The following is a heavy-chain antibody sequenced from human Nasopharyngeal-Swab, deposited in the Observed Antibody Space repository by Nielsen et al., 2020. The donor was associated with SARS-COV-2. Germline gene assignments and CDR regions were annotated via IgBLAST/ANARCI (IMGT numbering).Heavy chain of an antibody. J-gene: IGHJ3*02. CDR3: AKNTGYSTGWNDAFDI. Sequence: RQPPGKGLEWVSSISGSGVSTYYADSVKGRFTVSRDSSKNTLYLQMSSLRAEDTAVYFCAKNTGYSTGWNDAFDIWGQGTMVTVSS. V-gene: IGHV3-23*01. D-gene: IGHD6-19*01. CDR2: ISGSGVST.